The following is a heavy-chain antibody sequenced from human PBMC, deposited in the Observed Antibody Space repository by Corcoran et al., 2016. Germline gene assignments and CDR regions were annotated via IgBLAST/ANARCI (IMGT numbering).Heavy chain of an antibody. D-gene: IGHD3-22*01. CDR1: GFTFSSSG. CDR2: ISYDGSNK. Sequence: QVQLVESGGGVVQPGRSLRLSCAASGFTFSSSGMHWVRQAPGKGREWVAVISYDGSNKYYADSVKGRFTISRANSQNTLYLQMNSLRAEDTAVYYCARDPDSSGYLDYYYYYGMDVWRQGSTVTVSS. J-gene: IGHJ6*02. V-gene: IGHV3-30*03. CDR3: ARDPDSSGYLDYYYYYGMDV.